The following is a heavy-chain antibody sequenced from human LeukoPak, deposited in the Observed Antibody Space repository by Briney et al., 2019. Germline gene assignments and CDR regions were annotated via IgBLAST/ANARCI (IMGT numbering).Heavy chain of an antibody. CDR3: ARDWLGGSRPLGPGSFDY. D-gene: IGHD1-26*01. Sequence: ASVKVSCKASGYTFTSYYMHWVRQAPGQGLEWMGIINPSGGSTSYAQKFQGRVTMTRDMSTSTVYMELSSLRSEDTAVYYCARDWLGGSRPLGPGSFDYWGQGTLVTVSS. CDR2: INPSGGST. V-gene: IGHV1-46*01. CDR1: GYTFTSYY. J-gene: IGHJ4*02.